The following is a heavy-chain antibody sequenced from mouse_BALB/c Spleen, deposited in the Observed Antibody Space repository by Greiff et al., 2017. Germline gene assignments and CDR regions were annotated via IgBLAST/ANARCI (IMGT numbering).Heavy chain of an antibody. CDR2: ISDGGSYT. V-gene: IGHV5-4*02. CDR3: ARGGPGYHYYAMDY. J-gene: IGHJ4*01. Sequence: EVMLVESGGGLVKPGGSLKLSCAASGFTFSDYYMYWVRQTPEKRLEWVATISDGGSYTYYPDSVKGRFTISRDNAKNNLYLQMSSLKSEDTAMYYCARGGPGYHYYAMDYWGQGTSVTVSS. CDR1: GFTFSDYY. D-gene: IGHD3-1*01.